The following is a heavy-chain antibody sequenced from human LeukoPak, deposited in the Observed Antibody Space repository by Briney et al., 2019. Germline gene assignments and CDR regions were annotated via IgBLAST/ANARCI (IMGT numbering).Heavy chain of an antibody. CDR3: AKGEGGSGWFLGDYYYGMDV. J-gene: IGHJ6*02. CDR1: GFTFSSYS. V-gene: IGHV3-48*01. D-gene: IGHD6-19*01. Sequence: GGSLRLSCAASGFTFSSYSMNWVRQAPGKGLEWVSYISSSSSTTYYADSVKGRFTISRDNSKNTLYLQMNSLRAEDTAVYYCAKGEGGSGWFLGDYYYGMDVWGQGTTVTVSS. CDR2: ISSSSSTT.